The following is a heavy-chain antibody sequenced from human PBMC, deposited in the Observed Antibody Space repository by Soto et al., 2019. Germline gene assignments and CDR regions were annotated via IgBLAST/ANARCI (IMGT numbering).Heavy chain of an antibody. J-gene: IGHJ4*02. CDR3: ARQIYDSDTGPNFQYYFDS. Sequence: GESLKISCKGSGYSFTSCWIGWVRQMPGKGLEWMGIIYPGDSDTRYSPSFQGHVTISVTRSITTVFLQWSSLRASDTAMYYCARQIYDSDTGPNFQYYFDSWGQGTPVTVSS. CDR2: IYPGDSDT. V-gene: IGHV5-51*01. CDR1: GYSFTSCW. D-gene: IGHD5-18*01.